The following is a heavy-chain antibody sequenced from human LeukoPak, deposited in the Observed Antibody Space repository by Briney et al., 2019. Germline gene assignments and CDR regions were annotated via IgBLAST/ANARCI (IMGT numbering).Heavy chain of an antibody. Sequence: GGSLRLSCAASGFTFSDYYMSWIRQAPGKGLEWASYISSSGSTIYYADSVKGRFTISRDNAKNSLYLQMNSLRAEDTAVYYCARDLDLDYDSSGYYYWGQGTLVTVSS. J-gene: IGHJ4*02. CDR3: ARDLDLDYDSSGYYY. CDR1: GFTFSDYY. D-gene: IGHD3-22*01. V-gene: IGHV3-11*04. CDR2: ISSSGSTI.